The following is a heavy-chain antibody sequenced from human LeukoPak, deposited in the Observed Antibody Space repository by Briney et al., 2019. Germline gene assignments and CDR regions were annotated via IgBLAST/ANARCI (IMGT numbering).Heavy chain of an antibody. CDR3: AKERGGQDWDFDL. V-gene: IGHV1-46*01. D-gene: IGHD3-10*01. CDR2: INPSGGST. J-gene: IGHJ2*01. Sequence: ASVKVSCKASGYTFTSYYMHWVRQAPGQGLEWMGIINPSGGSTSYAQKFQGRVTMTRDTSTSTVYMELSSLRSEDTAVYYCAKERGGQDWDFDLWGRGTLVTVSS. CDR1: GYTFTSYY.